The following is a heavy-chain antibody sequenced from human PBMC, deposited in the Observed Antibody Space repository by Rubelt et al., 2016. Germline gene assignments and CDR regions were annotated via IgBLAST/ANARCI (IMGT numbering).Heavy chain of an antibody. Sequence: PGGSLRLSCIASGYTFNSYRMNWVRQAPGKGLEWVSTIYDGGSPMYYADSVKGRFTISRDNAKNSLYLRMDSLRAEDTAVYYCAKGVGAEAVGGMDVWGQGTTVTVSS. CDR2: IYDGGSPM. CDR3: AKGVGAEAVGGMDV. V-gene: IGHV3-48*04. D-gene: IGHD6-19*01. J-gene: IGHJ6*01. CDR1: GYTFNSYR.